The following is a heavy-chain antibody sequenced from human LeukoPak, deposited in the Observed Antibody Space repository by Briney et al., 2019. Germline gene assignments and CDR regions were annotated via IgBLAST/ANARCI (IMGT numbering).Heavy chain of an antibody. CDR3: ARTWNIVLMVYAPPYGMDV. CDR2: IIPIIGTA. Sequence: SVKVSCKASGGTFISYAISWVRQAPGQGLEWMGGIIPIIGTANYAQKFQGRVTITADESTSTAYMELSSLRSEDAAVYYCARTWNIVLMVYAPPYGMDVWGQGTTVTVSS. J-gene: IGHJ6*02. D-gene: IGHD2-8*01. V-gene: IGHV1-69*13. CDR1: GGTFISYA.